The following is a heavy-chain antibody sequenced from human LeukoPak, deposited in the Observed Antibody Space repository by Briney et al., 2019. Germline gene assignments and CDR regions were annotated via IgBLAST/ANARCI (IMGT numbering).Heavy chain of an antibody. CDR1: GYTFTSYG. D-gene: IGHD1-26*01. Sequence: ASVKVSFKACGYTFTSYGISWVRQAPGQGLEWMGWISAYNGNTNYAQKLQGRVTMTTDTSASTAYMELRSLRSDDTAVYYCARGSRELPTYYFDYWGQGTLVTVSS. CDR3: ARGSRELPTYYFDY. V-gene: IGHV1-18*01. CDR2: ISAYNGNT. J-gene: IGHJ4*02.